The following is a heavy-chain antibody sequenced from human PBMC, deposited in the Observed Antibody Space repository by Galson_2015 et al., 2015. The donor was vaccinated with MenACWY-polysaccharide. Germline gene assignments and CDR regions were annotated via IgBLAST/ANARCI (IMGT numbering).Heavy chain of an antibody. J-gene: IGHJ4*02. V-gene: IGHV3-30*03. D-gene: IGHD4-17*01. Sequence: SLRLSCAASGFTFSTHGMHWVRQAPGRGLEWVAVISYDGIHKHYTSSVRGRFTISRDNSKNTLYLQINSLRAEDTAVYYCATVTGDYARGSLDNWGQGTLVTVSS. CDR2: ISYDGIHK. CDR3: ATVTGDYARGSLDN. CDR1: GFTFSTHG.